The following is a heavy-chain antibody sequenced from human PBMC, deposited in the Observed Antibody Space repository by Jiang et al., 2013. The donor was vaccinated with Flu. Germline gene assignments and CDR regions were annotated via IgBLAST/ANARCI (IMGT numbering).Heavy chain of an antibody. CDR1: GYTFTTYG. V-gene: IGHV1-3*01. J-gene: IGHJ4*02. CDR3: ATDDIVVVHGALGSLG. D-gene: IGHD2-2*01. Sequence: KASGYTFTTYGIHWVRQAPGQRLEWMGWINSGTGDTKYSQKVQGRVTITTDTSASTAYMELSSLRSEDTAVYYCATDDIVVVHGALGSLGWGQGTLVTVSS. CDR2: INSGTGDT.